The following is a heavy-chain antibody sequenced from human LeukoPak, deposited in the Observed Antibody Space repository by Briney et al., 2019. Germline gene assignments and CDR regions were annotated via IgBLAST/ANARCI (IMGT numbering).Heavy chain of an antibody. CDR1: GYSFTSYW. CDR3: AVQAYSSGWYFDY. Sequence: GESLKISCNGSGYSFTSYWICWVRQMPGKGLEWMGIIYPGDSDTRYSPSFQGQVTISADKSISTAYLQWSSLKASDTAMYYCAVQAYSSGWYFDYWGQGTLVTVSS. CDR2: IYPGDSDT. D-gene: IGHD6-19*01. J-gene: IGHJ4*02. V-gene: IGHV5-51*01.